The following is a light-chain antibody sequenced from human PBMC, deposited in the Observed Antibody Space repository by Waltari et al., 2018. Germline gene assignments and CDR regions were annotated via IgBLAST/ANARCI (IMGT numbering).Light chain of an antibody. CDR1: QGINTY. CDR2: TAS. Sequence: DIQVTQSPSFLSASVGDRVTITCRASQGINTYLAWYQKKPGKAPKVLIYTASTLHTGVPSRFSGSGSGTEFTLTISSLQPEDFATYYCQQLNSYPITFGHGTRLEIK. J-gene: IGKJ5*01. CDR3: QQLNSYPIT. V-gene: IGKV1-9*01.